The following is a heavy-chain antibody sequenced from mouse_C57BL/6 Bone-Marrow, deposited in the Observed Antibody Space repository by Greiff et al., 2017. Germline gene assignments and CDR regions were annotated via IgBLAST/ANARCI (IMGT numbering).Heavy chain of an antibody. CDR1: GYSFTDYN. CDR2: INPNSGTT. V-gene: IGHV1-39*01. Sequence: EVQLQQSGPELVQPGASVKISCKASGYSFTDYNMNWVQQINGKSPEWIGVINPNSGTTNYTQTFKGKATFSVDQSSNTAYMQLNSLTSEDSAVYYCASGYDNDYAMDDWGQGTSVTVSS. D-gene: IGHD2-4*01. J-gene: IGHJ4*01. CDR3: ASGYDNDYAMDD.